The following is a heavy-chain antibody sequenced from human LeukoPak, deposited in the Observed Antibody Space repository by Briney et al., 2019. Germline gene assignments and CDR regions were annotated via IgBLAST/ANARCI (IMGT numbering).Heavy chain of an antibody. CDR2: ISDSGTT. Sequence: SETLSLTCTVSGGSISSYYWSWIRQSAGKGLEWIGRISDSGTTNYNPSLKSRVTISVDTSNNQFSLKLNSVTAADTAFYYCASDRIWFGESTNEYWGQGTLVTVSS. CDR3: ASDRIWFGESTNEY. CDR1: GGSISSYY. D-gene: IGHD3-10*01. V-gene: IGHV4-4*07. J-gene: IGHJ4*02.